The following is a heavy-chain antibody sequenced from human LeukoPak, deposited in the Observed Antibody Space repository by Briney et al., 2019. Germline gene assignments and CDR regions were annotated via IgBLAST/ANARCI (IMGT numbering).Heavy chain of an antibody. CDR1: GGSISSTNW. Sequence: SETLSLTCGVSGGSISSTNWWTWVRQPPGEGLEWIGEVHLSGRTNYNPSLESRVTMSVDTSKNQFSLKLSSVTAADTAVYYCARGAYYYDSSGYYYGRYFDLWGRGTLVTVSS. V-gene: IGHV4-4*02. D-gene: IGHD3-22*01. J-gene: IGHJ2*01. CDR2: VHLSGRT. CDR3: ARGAYYYDSSGYYYGRYFDL.